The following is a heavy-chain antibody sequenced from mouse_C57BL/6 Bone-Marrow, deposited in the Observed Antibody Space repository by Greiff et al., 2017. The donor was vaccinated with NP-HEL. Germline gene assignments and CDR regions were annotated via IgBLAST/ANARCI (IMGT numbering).Heavy chain of an antibody. CDR1: GFNIKNTY. J-gene: IGHJ3*01. CDR2: IDPANGNT. CDR3: ARVSGLRRNTAFAY. Sequence: EVQLVESVAELVRPGASVKLSCTASGFNIKNTYMHWVKQRPEQGLEWIGRIDPANGNTKYAPKFQGKATITADTSSNTAYLQLSSLTSEDTAIYYCARVSGLRRNTAFAYWGQGTLVTVSA. V-gene: IGHV14-3*01. D-gene: IGHD2-4*01.